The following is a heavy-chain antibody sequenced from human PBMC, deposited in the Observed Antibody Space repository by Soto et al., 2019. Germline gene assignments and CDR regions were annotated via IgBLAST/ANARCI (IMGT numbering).Heavy chain of an antibody. CDR2: IYYSGST. CDR3: ARHLDFWSGLRSGWFDP. V-gene: IGHV4-39*01. Sequence: PSETLSLTCTVSGGSISSSSYYWGWIRQPPGKGLEWIGSIYYSGSTYYNPSLKSRVTISVDTSTNQFSLKLSSVTAADTAVYYCARHLDFWSGLRSGWFDPWGQGTLVTVSS. D-gene: IGHD3-3*01. J-gene: IGHJ5*02. CDR1: GGSISSSSYY.